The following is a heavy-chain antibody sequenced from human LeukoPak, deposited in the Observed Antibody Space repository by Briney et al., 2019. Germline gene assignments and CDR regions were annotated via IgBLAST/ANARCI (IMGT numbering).Heavy chain of an antibody. V-gene: IGHV1-18*01. CDR3: ARVVLDHYYDSSGYLGTLDY. CDR2: INTYNGNT. CDR1: GYTFTNYG. J-gene: IGHJ4*02. Sequence: ASVKVSCKASGYTFTNYGISWVRQAPGQGFEWMGWINTYNGNTNYAQKFQGRVTMTTDTSTSTAYMELRSLRSDDTAVYYCARVVLDHYYDSSGYLGTLDYWGQGTLVTVSS. D-gene: IGHD3-22*01.